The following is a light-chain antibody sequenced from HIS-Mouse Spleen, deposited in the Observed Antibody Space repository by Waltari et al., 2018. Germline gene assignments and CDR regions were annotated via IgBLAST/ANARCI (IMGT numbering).Light chain of an antibody. CDR3: QVWDSSSDHPV. CDR1: KLGDKY. Sequence: SYELTQPPSVSVSPGQPASITCSGDKLGDKYACWYQQKPGQSPVLVVYDDSDRPSGIPERFSGSNSGNTATLTISRVEAGDEADYYCQVWDSSSDHPVFGGGTKLTVL. CDR2: DDS. J-gene: IGLJ2*01. V-gene: IGLV3-1*01.